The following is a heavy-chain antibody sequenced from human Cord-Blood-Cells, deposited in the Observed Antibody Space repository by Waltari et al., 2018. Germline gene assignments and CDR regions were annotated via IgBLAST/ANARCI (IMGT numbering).Heavy chain of an antibody. CDR1: GGSFSGYY. D-gene: IGHD1-26*01. CDR2: INHRGST. CDR3: ARLSGSYYFDY. Sequence: QVQLQQWGAGLLKPSETLSLTCAVYGGSFSGYYWSWIRQPPGKGLGWIGEINHRGSTNSSPDLKSRVTISVDTSENQFSLKLGSVTAADTAVYYCARLSGSYYFDYWGQGTLVTVSS. J-gene: IGHJ4*02. V-gene: IGHV4-34*01.